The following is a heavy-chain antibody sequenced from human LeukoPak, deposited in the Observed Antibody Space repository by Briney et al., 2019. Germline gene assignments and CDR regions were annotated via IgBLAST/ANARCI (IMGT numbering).Heavy chain of an antibody. CDR2: ISWNSGNI. V-gene: IGHV3-9*01. J-gene: IGHJ4*02. Sequence: GGSLRLSCAASGFTFGDFAMHWVRQAPGKGLEWVSGISWNSGNIGYADSVKGRFTISRDNAKNSLYLQMNSLRAEDTALYYCANLHDDYRDYWGQGTLVTVSS. CDR3: ANLHDDYRDY. D-gene: IGHD4-17*01. CDR1: GFTFGDFA.